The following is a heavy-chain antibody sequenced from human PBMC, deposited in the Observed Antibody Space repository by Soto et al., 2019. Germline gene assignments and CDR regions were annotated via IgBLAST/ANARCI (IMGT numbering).Heavy chain of an antibody. J-gene: IGHJ6*02. CDR2: IIPIFGTA. CDR3: ASKPYYYDSSCYPLYSYYGMDV. D-gene: IGHD3-22*01. Sequence: ASVKVSCKASGGTFSSYAISWVRQAPGQGLEWMGGIIPIFGTANYAQKFQGRVTITADKSTSTAYMELSSLRSEDTAVYYCASKPYYYDSSCYPLYSYYGMDVWGQGTTVTVSS. CDR1: GGTFSSYA. V-gene: IGHV1-69*06.